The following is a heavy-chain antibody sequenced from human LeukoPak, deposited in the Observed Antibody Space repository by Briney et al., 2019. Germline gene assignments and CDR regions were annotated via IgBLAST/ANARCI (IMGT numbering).Heavy chain of an antibody. CDR3: ARVKGYYGSRSGMDV. CDR2: ISNSGSTI. J-gene: IGHJ6*02. CDR1: GFTFSSYE. D-gene: IGHD3-10*01. V-gene: IGHV3-48*03. Sequence: GGSLRLCYAASGFTFSSYEMNWVRQAPGKGLEWVSYISNSGSTIYYADSVKGRFAISRDNAKTSLYLQMNSLRAEDTAVYYCARVKGYYGSRSGMDVWGQGTTVTVSS.